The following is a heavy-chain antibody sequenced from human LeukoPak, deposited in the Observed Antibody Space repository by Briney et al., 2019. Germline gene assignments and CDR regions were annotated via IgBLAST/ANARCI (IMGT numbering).Heavy chain of an antibody. J-gene: IGHJ4*02. CDR3: TKGGFTSYFDY. Sequence: GGSLRLSCAASGFTVSSKYMSWVRQAPGKGLEWVSTIRASAGTTYYEDSVKGRFTISRDNSKNTQWLQMSSLRAEDTAVYYCTKGGFTSYFDYWGQGTLVTVSS. D-gene: IGHD2-2*01. V-gene: IGHV3-23*01. CDR2: IRASAGTT. CDR1: GFTVSSKY.